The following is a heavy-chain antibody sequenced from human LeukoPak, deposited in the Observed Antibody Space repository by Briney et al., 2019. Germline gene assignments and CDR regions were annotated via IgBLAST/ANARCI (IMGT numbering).Heavy chain of an antibody. CDR1: GFTFSAYW. V-gene: IGHV3-7*01. D-gene: IGHD3-10*01. J-gene: IGHJ4*02. Sequence: GGSLRLSCAASGFTFSAYWMTWVRQAPGKGLAWVANIIEGGDLKYYVDSVKGRFTISRDNTKNSLYLQMTSLRADDTAVYYCARSMVRGVFDYWGQGTLVTVSS. CDR3: ARSMVRGVFDY. CDR2: IIEGGDLK.